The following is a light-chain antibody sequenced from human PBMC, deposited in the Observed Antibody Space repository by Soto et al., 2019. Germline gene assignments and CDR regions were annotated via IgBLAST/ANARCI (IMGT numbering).Light chain of an antibody. CDR2: AAS. CDR1: QSISSY. CDR3: QQSYSTPWT. Sequence: DLPMTQSPSSLSASVGDRVTITCRASQSISSYLYWYQQKPGKAPKLLIYAASSLQSGVPSRFSGSGSGTDFTLTISSLQPEDFANYYCQQSYSTPWTFGKGTKVEIK. V-gene: IGKV1-39*01. J-gene: IGKJ1*01.